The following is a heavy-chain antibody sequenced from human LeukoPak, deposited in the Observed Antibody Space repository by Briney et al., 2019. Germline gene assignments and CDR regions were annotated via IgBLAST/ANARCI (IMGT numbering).Heavy chain of an antibody. CDR1: GGSISSGDYY. J-gene: IGHJ4*02. Sequence: SETLSHTCTVSGGSISSGDYYWSWIRQPPGKGLEWIGYIYYSGSTYYNPSLKSRVTISVDTSKNQFSLKLSSVTAADTAVYYCARAPIFGVVIGVAYFDYWGQGTLVTVSS. CDR3: ARAPIFGVVIGVAYFDY. CDR2: IYYSGST. D-gene: IGHD3-3*01. V-gene: IGHV4-30-4*08.